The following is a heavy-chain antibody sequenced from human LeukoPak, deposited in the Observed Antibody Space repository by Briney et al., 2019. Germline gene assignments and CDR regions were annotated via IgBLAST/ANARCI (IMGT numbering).Heavy chain of an antibody. V-gene: IGHV3-48*02. CDR3: ARTAYYDISTGYPYYFDY. CDR1: GFTFSRYI. CDR2: ISSSSSTI. J-gene: IGHJ4*02. D-gene: IGHD3-9*01. Sequence: GSLRLSCAASGFTFSRYIMNWVRQAPGKGLEWVSYISSSSSTIDYADSVKGRPTTSRDNAKNSLYLQMNSLRDEDTAVYYCARTAYYDISTGYPYYFDYWGQGTLVTVSS.